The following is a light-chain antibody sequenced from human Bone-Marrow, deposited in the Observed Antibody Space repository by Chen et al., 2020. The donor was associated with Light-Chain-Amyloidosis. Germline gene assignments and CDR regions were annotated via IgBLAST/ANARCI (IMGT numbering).Light chain of an antibody. J-gene: IGLJ3*02. CDR3: SSYTSSSTSWV. CDR2: EVS. V-gene: IGLV2-14*01. CDR1: SSDVGGYNY. Sequence: QSALTQPASVFGSPVQSIAISCTGTSSDVGGYNYVSWYQQHPGKAPKLMLYEVSNRPSGVSNRFSGSKSGNTASLTISGLQAEDEADYYCSSYTSSSTSWVFGGGTKLTVL.